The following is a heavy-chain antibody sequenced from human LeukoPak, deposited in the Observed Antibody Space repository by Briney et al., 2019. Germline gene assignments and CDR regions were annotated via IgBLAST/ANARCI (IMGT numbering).Heavy chain of an antibody. J-gene: IGHJ4*02. CDR3: ARDLDTAMVETN. Sequence: ASVKVSCKASGGTFSSYAISWVRQAPGQGLEWMGGIIPIFGTANYAQKFQGRVTITADESTSTAYMELSSLRSKDTAVYYCARDLDTAMVETNWGQGTLVTVSS. D-gene: IGHD5-18*01. CDR1: GGTFSSYA. CDR2: IIPIFGTA. V-gene: IGHV1-69*01.